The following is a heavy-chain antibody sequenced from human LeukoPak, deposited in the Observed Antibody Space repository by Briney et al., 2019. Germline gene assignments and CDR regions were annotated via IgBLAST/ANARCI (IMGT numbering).Heavy chain of an antibody. CDR1: GFTFSSFA. Sequence: PGGSLRLSCAPSGFTFSSFAMSWVREAPGKGLEWVSAISGSGGSTYYADSVKGRFTISRDNSKNTLYLQMNSLRAEDTAVYYCARVGGGYYFDYWGQGTLVTVSS. CDR3: ARVGGGYYFDY. D-gene: IGHD1-26*01. J-gene: IGHJ4*02. CDR2: ISGSGGST. V-gene: IGHV3-23*01.